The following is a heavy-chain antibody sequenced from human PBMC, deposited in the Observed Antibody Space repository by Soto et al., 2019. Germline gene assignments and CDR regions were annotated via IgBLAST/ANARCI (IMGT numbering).Heavy chain of an antibody. D-gene: IGHD5-12*01. J-gene: IGHJ4*02. V-gene: IGHV3-33*01. Sequence: SGGSLRLSCTASGFPFRSYGMHWVRQSPGKGLEWVAIIWYDGSDKYYADSVRGRFTISRDNSKNTVNLQMNSLRAEDTAVYYCARETLATTGGRIDYWGQGTLVTVSS. CDR3: ARETLATTGGRIDY. CDR1: GFPFRSYG. CDR2: IWYDGSDK.